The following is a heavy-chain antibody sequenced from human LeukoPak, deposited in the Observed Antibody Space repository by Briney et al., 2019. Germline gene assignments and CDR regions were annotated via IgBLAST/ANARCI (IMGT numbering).Heavy chain of an antibody. CDR3: AKVEYNSGWHFDY. CDR1: GFTFSSYW. CDR2: IRYDGSNK. J-gene: IGHJ4*02. Sequence: PGGSLRLSCTASGFTFSSYWMSWVRQAPGKGLEWVAFIRYDGSNKYYADSVKGRFTISRDNSKNTLYLQMNSLRGEDTAVYYCAKVEYNSGWHFDYWGQGTLVTVSS. D-gene: IGHD6-19*01. V-gene: IGHV3-30*02.